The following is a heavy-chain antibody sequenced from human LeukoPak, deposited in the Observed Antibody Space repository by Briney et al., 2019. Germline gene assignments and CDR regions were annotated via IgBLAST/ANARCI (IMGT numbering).Heavy chain of an antibody. CDR3: AKELIILPTGTVAFDF. J-gene: IGHJ3*01. CDR2: ISGSSSYI. Sequence: GGSLRLSCAASGFTVSSNYMSWVRQAPGKGLEWVSYISGSSSYIYYADSVRGRFTISRDNSKSTLYLQMNSLRAGDTAVYYCAKELIILPTGTVAFDFWGQGTMVPVSS. D-gene: IGHD1-1*01. CDR1: GFTVSSNY. V-gene: IGHV3-21*04.